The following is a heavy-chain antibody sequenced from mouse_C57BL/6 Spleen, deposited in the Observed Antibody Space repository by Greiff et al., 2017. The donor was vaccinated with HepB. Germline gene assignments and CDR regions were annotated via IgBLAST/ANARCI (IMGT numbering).Heavy chain of an antibody. CDR2: IYPRSGNT. J-gene: IGHJ4*01. CDR1: GYTFTSYG. CDR3: ARGRTAQATYAMDY. Sequence: QVQLQQSGAELARPGASVKLSCKASGYTFTSYGISWVKQRTGQGLEWIGEIYPRSGNTYYNEKFKGKATLTADKPSSTAYMELRSLTSEDSAVYFCARGRTAQATYAMDYWGQGTSVTVSS. V-gene: IGHV1-81*01. D-gene: IGHD3-2*02.